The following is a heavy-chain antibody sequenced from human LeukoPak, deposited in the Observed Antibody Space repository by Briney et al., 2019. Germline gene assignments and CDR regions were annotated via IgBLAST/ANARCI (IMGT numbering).Heavy chain of an antibody. CDR2: INHSGST. Sequence: SETLSLTCAVYGGSFSGYYWSWIRQPPGKGLEWIGEINHSGSTNYNPSLKSRVTISVDTSKNQFSLKLSSVTAADTAVYYCARGNQLLFSAFDIWGQGTMVTVSS. CDR1: GGSFSGYY. CDR3: ARGNQLLFSAFDI. V-gene: IGHV4-34*01. J-gene: IGHJ3*02. D-gene: IGHD2-2*01.